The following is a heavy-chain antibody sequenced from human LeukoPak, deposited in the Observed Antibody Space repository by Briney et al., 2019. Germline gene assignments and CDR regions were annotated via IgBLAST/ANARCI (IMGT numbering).Heavy chain of an antibody. CDR3: ARADYDILTGYYY. CDR2: IYPGDSDI. D-gene: IGHD3-9*01. V-gene: IGHV5-51*01. J-gene: IGHJ4*02. CDR1: GYSFTSYW. Sequence: GESLKISCKGSGYSFTSYWIGWVRQMPGKGLKWMGIIYPGDSDIRYSPSFQGQVTISADKSISTAYLQWSSLKASDTAMYYCARADYDILTGYYYWGQGTLVTVSS.